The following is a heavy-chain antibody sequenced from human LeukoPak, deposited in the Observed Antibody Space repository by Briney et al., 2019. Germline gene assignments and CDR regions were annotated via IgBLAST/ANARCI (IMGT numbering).Heavy chain of an antibody. J-gene: IGHJ4*02. Sequence: GRSLRLSCATSGFTFSMSAMHWVRLAPGKGLDWVAVISFDGGNKFYADSVKGRFSISRDNSKNTLYLQLNSLGLDDTAVYFCARGRAGIAAAGFDYWGQGTLVTVSS. D-gene: IGHD6-13*01. V-gene: IGHV3-30-3*01. CDR1: GFTFSMSA. CDR2: ISFDGGNK. CDR3: ARGRAGIAAAGFDY.